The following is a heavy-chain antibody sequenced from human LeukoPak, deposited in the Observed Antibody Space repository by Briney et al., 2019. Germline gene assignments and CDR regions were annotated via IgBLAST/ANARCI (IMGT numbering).Heavy chain of an antibody. CDR1: GFTFYNYA. D-gene: IGHD3-3*01. CDR3: TTLSYDVHY. CDR2: IKSNPDGGTV. Sequence: PGGSLRLSCAASGFTFYNYAMTWVRQAPGKGLEWVGRIKSNPDGGTVDYGAAVKGRFTISRDDSRNVLYLQLSNVRAEDTAVYYCTTLSYDVHYWGQGTLVTVSS. V-gene: IGHV3-15*01. J-gene: IGHJ4*02.